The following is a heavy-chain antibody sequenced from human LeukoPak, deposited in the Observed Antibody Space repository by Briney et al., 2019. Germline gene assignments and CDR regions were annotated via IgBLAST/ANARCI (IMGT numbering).Heavy chain of an antibody. D-gene: IGHD2/OR15-2a*01. V-gene: IGHV1-69*13. Sequence: ASVKVSCTASGGAFSSDAISCGRQAPGQGVEWRGGIISIFGTANYAHKLQGRVTITADESTSTAYMELSSLRSEDTAVYYCASVGGFTFHYYMDVWGKGTPVTVSS. J-gene: IGHJ6*03. CDR1: GGAFSSDA. CDR2: IISIFGTA. CDR3: ASVGGFTFHYYMDV.